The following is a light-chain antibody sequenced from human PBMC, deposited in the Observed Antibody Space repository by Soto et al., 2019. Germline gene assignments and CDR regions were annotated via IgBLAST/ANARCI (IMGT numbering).Light chain of an antibody. CDR3: QQRSNWPRIT. V-gene: IGKV3-11*01. J-gene: IGKJ5*01. CDR2: DAS. CDR1: QSVSSY. Sequence: EIVLTQSPATLSLSPGERATLSCRASQSVSSYLAWYQQKPGQAPRILIYDASNRATGIPARFSGSVSGADFTLTITSLEPEDFAVYYCQQRSNWPRITFGQGTRLEIK.